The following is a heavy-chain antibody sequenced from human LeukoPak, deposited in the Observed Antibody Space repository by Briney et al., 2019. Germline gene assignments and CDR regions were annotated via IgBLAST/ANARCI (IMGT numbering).Heavy chain of an antibody. CDR1: GGSFSGYY. CDR3: ARVGGGYSYGYPPIDY. Sequence: SETLSLTCAVYGGSFSGYYWSWIRQPPGKGLEWIGEINHSGSTNYNPSLKSRVTISVDTSKNQFSLKLSSVTAADTAVYYCARVGGGYSYGYPPIDYWGQGTLVTVSS. J-gene: IGHJ4*02. V-gene: IGHV4-34*01. CDR2: INHSGST. D-gene: IGHD5-18*01.